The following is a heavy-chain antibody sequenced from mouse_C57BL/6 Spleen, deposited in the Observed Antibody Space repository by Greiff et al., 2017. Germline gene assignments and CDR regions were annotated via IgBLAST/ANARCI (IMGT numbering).Heavy chain of an antibody. Sequence: QVQLQQPGAELVKPGASVKLSCKASGYTFTSYWMHWVKQRPGQGLAWIGMIHPNSGSNNYNEKFKSKATLTVDKSSSTAYMQLSSLTSEDSAVYYCARLREDYFDYWGQGTTLTVSS. J-gene: IGHJ2*01. CDR3: ARLREDYFDY. CDR1: GYTFTSYW. CDR2: IHPNSGSN. V-gene: IGHV1-64*01.